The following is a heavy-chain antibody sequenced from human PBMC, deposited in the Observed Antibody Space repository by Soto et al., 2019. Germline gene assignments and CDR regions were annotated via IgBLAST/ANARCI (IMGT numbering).Heavy chain of an antibody. CDR3: ARGRGYYGSGSYYSFGVWFDP. CDR1: GGSISSYY. CDR2: IYYSGST. D-gene: IGHD3-10*01. Sequence: SETLSLTCTVSGGSISSYYWSWLRQPPGKGLEWIGYIYYSGSTNYNPSLKSRVTISVDTSKNQFSLKLSSVTAADTAVYYCARGRGYYGSGSYYSFGVWFDPWGQGTLVTVSS. V-gene: IGHV4-59*01. J-gene: IGHJ5*02.